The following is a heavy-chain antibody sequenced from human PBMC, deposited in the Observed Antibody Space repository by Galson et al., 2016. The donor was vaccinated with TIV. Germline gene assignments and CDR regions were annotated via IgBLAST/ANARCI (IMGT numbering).Heavy chain of an antibody. CDR2: IMSGSGFGI. CDR3: AKDSSGYYFDP. J-gene: IGHJ4*02. D-gene: IGHD3-22*01. V-gene: IGHV3-23*01. CDR1: GFSFSLYA. Sequence: SLRLSCAASGFSFSLYAMHWVRQAPGKGLEWVSSIMSGSGFGIYYADSVRGRFTISRDNSGQPLHLHMTNLRPDDTAVYYCAKDSSGYYFDPWGPGTLVAVSS.